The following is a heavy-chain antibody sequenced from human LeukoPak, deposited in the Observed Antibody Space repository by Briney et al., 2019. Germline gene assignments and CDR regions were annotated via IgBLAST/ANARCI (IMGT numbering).Heavy chain of an antibody. V-gene: IGHV3-11*04. CDR1: GFTFSDYY. CDR3: ARDRCSGGSCDSFYYYYYYMDV. Sequence: GGSLRLSXAASGFTFSDYYMSWIRQAPGKGLEWVSYISSSGSTIYYADSVKGRFTISRDNAKNSLYLQMNSLRAEDTAVYYCARDRCSGGSCDSFYYYYYYMDVWGTGTTVTVSS. D-gene: IGHD2-15*01. CDR2: ISSSGSTI. J-gene: IGHJ6*03.